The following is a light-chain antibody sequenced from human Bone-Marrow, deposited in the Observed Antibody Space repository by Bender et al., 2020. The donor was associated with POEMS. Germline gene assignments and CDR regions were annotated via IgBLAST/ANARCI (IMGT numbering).Light chain of an antibody. CDR1: SSDVGGYNY. Sequence: QSALTQPRSVSGSPGQSVTISCSGTSSDVGGYNYVSWYQQHPGKAPKLMIFDVIKRPSGVPDRFSGSKSGNTASLTISGLQAEDEADYYCCSFAGSSTSLYVFGTGTKVTVL. CDR3: CSFAGSSTSLYV. V-gene: IGLV2-11*01. J-gene: IGLJ1*01. CDR2: DVI.